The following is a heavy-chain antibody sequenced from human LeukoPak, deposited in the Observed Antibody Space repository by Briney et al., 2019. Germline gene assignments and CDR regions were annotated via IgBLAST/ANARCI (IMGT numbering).Heavy chain of an antibody. J-gene: IGHJ5*02. CDR2: IKRKTDGGTT. CDR1: GFTFSNAW. V-gene: IGHV3-15*01. D-gene: IGHD3-16*02. CDR3: TTGLST. Sequence: GGSLRLSCAASGFTFSNAWMSWVRQAPGKGLEWVGRIKRKTDGGTTEYCTPVKGRFTISRDDSKNTVFLQMNSLKTEDTAVYYCTTGLSTWGQGTLVTISS.